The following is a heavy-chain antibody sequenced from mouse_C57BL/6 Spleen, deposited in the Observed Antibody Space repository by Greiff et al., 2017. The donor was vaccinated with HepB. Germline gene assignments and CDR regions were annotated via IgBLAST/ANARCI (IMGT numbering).Heavy chain of an antibody. CDR3: TRNYDCGTYFDY. V-gene: IGHV1-7*01. CDR1: GYTFTSYW. D-gene: IGHD2-4*01. Sequence: VMLVESGAELVKPGASVKLSCKASGYTFTSYWMHWVKQRPGQGLEWIGYINPSSGDTKYNQKFKDKATLTADKSSSTAYMQLSSLTYEDSAVYCCTRNYDCGTYFDYWGQGTTLTVSS. J-gene: IGHJ2*01. CDR2: INPSSGDT.